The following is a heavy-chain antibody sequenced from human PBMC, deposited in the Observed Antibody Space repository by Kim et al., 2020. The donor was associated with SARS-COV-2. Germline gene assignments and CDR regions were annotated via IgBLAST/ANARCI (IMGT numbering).Heavy chain of an antibody. Sequence: YATSVKGRFTISRDNSKNTLYLQMNSLRAEDTAVYYCARDGSSWNNWFDPWGQGTLVTVSS. CDR3: ARDGSSWNNWFDP. V-gene: IGHV3-66*01. J-gene: IGHJ5*02. D-gene: IGHD6-13*01.